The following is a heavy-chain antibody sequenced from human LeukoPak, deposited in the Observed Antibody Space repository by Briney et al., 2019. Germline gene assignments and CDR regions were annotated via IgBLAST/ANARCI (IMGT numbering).Heavy chain of an antibody. V-gene: IGHV3-30*02. D-gene: IGHD3-10*01. CDR3: AKDLMAFGEILAVFDY. Sequence: PGGSLRLSCAASGFTFSSYGMHWVRQAPGKGLEWVAFIRYDGSNKYYADSVKGRFTISRDNSKNTLYLQMNSLRAEDTAVYYCAKDLMAFGEILAVFDYWGQGTLDTVSS. CDR2: IRYDGSNK. J-gene: IGHJ4*02. CDR1: GFTFSSYG.